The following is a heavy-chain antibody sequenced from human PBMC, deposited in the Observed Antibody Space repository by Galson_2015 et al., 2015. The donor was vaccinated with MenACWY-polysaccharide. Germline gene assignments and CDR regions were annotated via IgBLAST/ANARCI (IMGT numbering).Heavy chain of an antibody. J-gene: IGHJ3*01. CDR1: TVTFRGSG. V-gene: IGHV3-33*01. D-gene: IGHD3-10*02. CDR2: IQYDAVYK. Sequence: SLRLSCAASTVTFRGSGMHWVRQAPGKGLEWVAVIQYDAVYKQYLDSVKGRFSVSRDNSKNTLYLEMNSLRAEDTALYYCAREGSRIVFHAFDVWGQGTMVIVSS. CDR3: AREGSRIVFHAFDV.